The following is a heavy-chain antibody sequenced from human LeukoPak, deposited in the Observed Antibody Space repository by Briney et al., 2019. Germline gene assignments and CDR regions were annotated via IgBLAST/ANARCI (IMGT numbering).Heavy chain of an antibody. J-gene: IGHJ3*02. D-gene: IGHD1-26*01. CDR3: ARDKGRELVGATKGFNRWALDI. V-gene: IGHV4-30-2*01. Sequence: SETLSLTCTVSGGSISSGGYYWSWIRQPPGKGLEWIGYVYHSGSTYYNPSLKSRVTISVDRSKNQFSLKLSSVTAADTAVYYCARDKGRELVGATKGFNRWALDIWGQGTMVTVSS. CDR1: GGSISSGGYY. CDR2: VYHSGST.